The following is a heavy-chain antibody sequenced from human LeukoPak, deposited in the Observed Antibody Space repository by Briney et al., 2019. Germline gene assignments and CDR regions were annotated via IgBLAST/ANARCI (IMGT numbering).Heavy chain of an antibody. D-gene: IGHD3-10*01. J-gene: IGHJ4*02. V-gene: IGHV4-59*01. CDR2: ISKSGNT. Sequence: SETLSLTCTVSGGSITSYYWSWIRQPPGKGLEWIGYISKSGNTNYSPSLKSRVTIFGDTSKNQFFLRLTSVTAADTAVYYCARGPYGSGSYYWGQGTLVTVSS. CDR3: ARGPYGSGSYY. CDR1: GGSITSYY.